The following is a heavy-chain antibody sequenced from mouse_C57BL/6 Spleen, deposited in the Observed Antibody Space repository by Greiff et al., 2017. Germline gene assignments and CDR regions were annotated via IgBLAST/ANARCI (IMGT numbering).Heavy chain of an antibody. CDR3: ARGSIYYYGSSYLYYAMDD. CDR2: INPNNGGT. CDR1: GYTFTDYY. D-gene: IGHD1-1*01. V-gene: IGHV1-26*01. J-gene: IGHJ4*01. Sequence: VQLQQSGPELVKPGASVKISCKASGYTFTDYYMNWVKQSHGKSLEWIGDINPNNGGTSYNQKFKGKATLTVDNSSSTAYMELRSLTSEDSAVYYCARGSIYYYGSSYLYYAMDDWGQGTSVTVSS.